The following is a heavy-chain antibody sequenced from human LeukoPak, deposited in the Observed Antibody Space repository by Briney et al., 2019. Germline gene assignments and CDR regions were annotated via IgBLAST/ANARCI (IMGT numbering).Heavy chain of an antibody. CDR2: ISVSGDST. Sequence: HPGASLRLSCEASGLTFSTAAMGWVCQAPGRGLNWVSGISVSGDSTYCAESVKGRLTISRENSNNTLYLQMNSLRAEDTAVYYCAKIFGVVMLTGFDYWGQGTVVTVSS. D-gene: IGHD3-3*01. J-gene: IGHJ4*02. CDR1: GLTFSTAA. CDR3: AKIFGVVMLTGFDY. V-gene: IGHV3-23*01.